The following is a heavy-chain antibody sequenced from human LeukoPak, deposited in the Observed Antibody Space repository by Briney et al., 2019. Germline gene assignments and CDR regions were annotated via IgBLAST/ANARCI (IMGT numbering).Heavy chain of an antibody. Sequence: GGSLRLSCAASGFTFSSDAMSWVRQAPGKGLDWVSTISGGGDTTYYSGSVKGRFSISRDNSKNRLFLQMNSLRAEDTAVYYCAKASTFGELNRPFDHWGQGTLVTVSS. V-gene: IGHV3-23*01. CDR3: AKASTFGELNRPFDH. CDR1: GFTFSSDA. D-gene: IGHD3-10*01. J-gene: IGHJ5*02. CDR2: ISGGGDTT.